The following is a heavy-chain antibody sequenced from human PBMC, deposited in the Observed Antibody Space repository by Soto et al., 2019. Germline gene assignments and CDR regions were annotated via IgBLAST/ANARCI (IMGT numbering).Heavy chain of an antibody. CDR1: GLIVSTNX. D-gene: IGHD3-10*01. CDR3: ARDRPGDEGDAFDI. J-gene: IGHJ3*02. V-gene: IGHV3-53*02. Sequence: EVQLVETGGGLIQPGGSLRLSCAASGLIVSTNXXNWVRQAPGKGLEWVSVLYSGGSTHYAGSVKGRFIISRDNSKNTLYLQMNSLRAEDTAVYYCARDRPGDEGDAFDIWGHGTLVTVSS. CDR2: LYSGGST.